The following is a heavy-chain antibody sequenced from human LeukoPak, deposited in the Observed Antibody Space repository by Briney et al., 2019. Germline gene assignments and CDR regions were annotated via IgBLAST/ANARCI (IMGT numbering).Heavy chain of an antibody. CDR3: TTRIITTSDY. CDR2: IKTKADGGTT. J-gene: IGHJ4*02. Sequence: GGSLRLSCAASGFSFSNAWMNWVRQNPGKGLEWLGRIKTKADGGTTEYSAPVKGRFTISRDDSKNTLFLQMNSLKADDTAVYYCTTRIITTSDYWGQGALVTVSS. V-gene: IGHV3-15*01. D-gene: IGHD3-3*01. CDR1: GFSFSNAW.